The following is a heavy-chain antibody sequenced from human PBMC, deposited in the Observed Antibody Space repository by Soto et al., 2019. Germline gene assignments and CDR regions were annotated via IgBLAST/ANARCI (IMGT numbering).Heavy chain of an antibody. J-gene: IGHJ3*02. CDR1: GFTFSSYA. D-gene: IGHD3-9*01. V-gene: IGHV3-23*01. CDR2: ISGSGGST. Sequence: EVQLLESGGGLVQPGGSLRLSCAASGFTFSSYAMSWVRQAPGKGLEWVSAISGSGGSTYYADSVKGRFTISRDNSKNTLYLQMNSLRAEDTAVYYCAKINPRYDILTGYFPGAFDIWGQGTMVTVSS. CDR3: AKINPRYDILTGYFPGAFDI.